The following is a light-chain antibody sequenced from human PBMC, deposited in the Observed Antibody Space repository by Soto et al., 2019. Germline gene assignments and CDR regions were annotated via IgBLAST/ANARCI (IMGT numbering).Light chain of an antibody. CDR3: QHLTSYLRALG. J-gene: IGKJ4*01. CDR1: QGIRNF. Sequence: DIQLTQSPSFLSASVGDRVTITCRASQGIRNFLAWYQQKLGKAPKLLIYAASTLQSGVSLRFSGSGSGTESTLTISNLQPADFATYHWQHLTSYLRALGFGGGTKVEI. CDR2: AAS. V-gene: IGKV1-9*01.